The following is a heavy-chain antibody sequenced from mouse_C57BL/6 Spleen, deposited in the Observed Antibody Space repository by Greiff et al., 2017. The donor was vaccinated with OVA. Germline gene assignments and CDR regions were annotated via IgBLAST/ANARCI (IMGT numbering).Heavy chain of an antibody. J-gene: IGHJ4*01. D-gene: IGHD2-2*01. CDR1: GYTFTDYE. CDR2: IDPETGGT. CDR3: TSRGTMVTGDYAMDY. V-gene: IGHV1-15*01. Sequence: QVQLQQSGAELVRPGASVTLSCKASGYTFTDYEMHWVKQTPVHGLEWIGAIDPETGGTAYNQKFKGKAILTADKSSSTAYMELRSLTSEDSAVYYCTSRGTMVTGDYAMDYWGQGTSVTVSS.